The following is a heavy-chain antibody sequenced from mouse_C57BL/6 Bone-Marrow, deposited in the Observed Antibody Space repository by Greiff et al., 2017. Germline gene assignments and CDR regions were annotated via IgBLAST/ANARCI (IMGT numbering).Heavy chain of an antibody. CDR3: ARSFITTVRYYFDD. Sequence: VQLQESGAELVRPGTSVKVSCKASGYAFTNYLIEWVKQRPGQGLEWIGVINPGSGGTNYNEKFKGKETLTADKSSSTAYMQLSSLTSEDSAVYFCARSFITTVRYYFDDWGQGTTLTVSS. V-gene: IGHV1-54*01. D-gene: IGHD1-1*01. J-gene: IGHJ2*01. CDR1: GYAFTNYL. CDR2: INPGSGGT.